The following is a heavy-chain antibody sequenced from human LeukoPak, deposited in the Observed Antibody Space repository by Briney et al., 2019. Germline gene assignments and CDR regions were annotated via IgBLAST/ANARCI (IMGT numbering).Heavy chain of an antibody. J-gene: IGHJ4*02. CDR3: ARLGLAAADDY. D-gene: IGHD6-13*01. CDR2: ISGSGGST. Sequence: GGSLRLSCAASGVTFSSYAMSWVRQAPGKGLEWVSAISGSGGSTYYADSVKGRFTISRDNAKNSLYLQMNSLRAEDTAVYYCARLGLAAADDYWGQGTLVTVSS. CDR1: GVTFSSYA. V-gene: IGHV3-23*01.